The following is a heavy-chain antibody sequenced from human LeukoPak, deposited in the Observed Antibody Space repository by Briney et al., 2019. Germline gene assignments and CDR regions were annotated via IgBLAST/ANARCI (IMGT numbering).Heavy chain of an antibody. CDR2: IYYSGST. V-gene: IGHV4-59*01. D-gene: IGHD1/OR15-1a*01. J-gene: IGHJ4*02. Sequence: SETLSLTCTVSGGSISSYYWSWIRQPPGKGLEWIGYIYYSGSTNYNPSLKSRVTISVDTSKNQFSLKLSSVTAADAAVYYCARGGGSTNDYWGQGTLVTVSS. CDR3: ARGGGSTNDY. CDR1: GGSISSYY.